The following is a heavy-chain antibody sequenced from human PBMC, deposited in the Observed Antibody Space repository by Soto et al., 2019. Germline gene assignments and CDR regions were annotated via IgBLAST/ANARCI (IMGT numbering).Heavy chain of an antibody. V-gene: IGHV1-8*01. CDR2: MNPNSGNT. D-gene: IGHD1-20*01. CDR3: ARVFPRYHWKGTKRRWYDS. CDR1: GYTFTSYD. J-gene: IGHJ5*01. Sequence: ASVKVSCKASGYTFTSYDINWVRQATGQGLERMGWMNPNSGNTGCAQKFQGRVTMTRNTSISTAYMELSSLRSEDTAVYYCARVFPRYHWKGTKRRWYDSWGQGSLVTI.